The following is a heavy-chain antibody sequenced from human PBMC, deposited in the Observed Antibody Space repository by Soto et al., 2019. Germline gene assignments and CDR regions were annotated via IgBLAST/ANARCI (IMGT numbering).Heavy chain of an antibody. J-gene: IGHJ3*01. Sequence: EVQLLESGGGLIQPGGSLRLSCAASGFAFRSYSMSWVRRAPGKGLEWVSGIIGIGGSTYYADSVKGRFTISRDNSRKKLYMQMNSLRADDTAIYYCAKSWRGPWPHAASALWGLGTIVTVSA. V-gene: IGHV3-23*01. D-gene: IGHD3-3*01. CDR3: AKSWRGPWPHAASAL. CDR1: GFAFRSYS. CDR2: IIGIGGST.